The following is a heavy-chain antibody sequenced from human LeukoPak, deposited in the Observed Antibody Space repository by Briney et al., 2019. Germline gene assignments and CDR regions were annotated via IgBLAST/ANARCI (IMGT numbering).Heavy chain of an antibody. CDR2: IYYSGST. CDR3: AIGKEQLAVADAFDI. D-gene: IGHD6-6*01. Sequence: SETLSLTCTVSGGSISSYYWSWIRQPPGKGLEWIGYIYYSGSTNYNPPLKSRVTISVDTSKNQFSLKLSSVTAADTAVYYCAIGKEQLAVADAFDIWGQGTMVTVSS. CDR1: GGSISSYY. J-gene: IGHJ3*02. V-gene: IGHV4-59*01.